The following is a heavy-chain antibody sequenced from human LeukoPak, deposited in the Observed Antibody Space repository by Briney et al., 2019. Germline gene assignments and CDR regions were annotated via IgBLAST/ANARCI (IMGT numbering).Heavy chain of an antibody. CDR3: ARLGPTPY. CDR2: IIGGAGST. Sequence: GGSLRLSCAASGFSFSSDGMSWVRQAPGKGLEWVSGIIGGAGSTYYADSVKGRFTISRDNAKNTLYLQMNSLRAEDTAVYYCARLGPTPYWGQGTLVTVSS. J-gene: IGHJ4*02. CDR1: GFSFSSDG. D-gene: IGHD2-15*01. V-gene: IGHV3-23*01.